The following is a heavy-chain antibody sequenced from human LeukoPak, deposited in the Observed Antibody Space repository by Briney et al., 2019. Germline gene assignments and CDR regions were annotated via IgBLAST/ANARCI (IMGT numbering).Heavy chain of an antibody. CDR2: IKEDGSER. V-gene: IGHV3-7*03. CDR1: AFIFSGHW. J-gene: IGHJ4*02. Sequence: GGSLRLSCEGSAFIFSGHWMNWVRQTPGKGLEWVASIKEDGSERQYVDSVKGRFSISRDNTKGSLFLQLNSLRAEDTAVYYCARESHVTREDYWGQGTLVTVSS. CDR3: ARESHVTREDY. D-gene: IGHD3-10*01.